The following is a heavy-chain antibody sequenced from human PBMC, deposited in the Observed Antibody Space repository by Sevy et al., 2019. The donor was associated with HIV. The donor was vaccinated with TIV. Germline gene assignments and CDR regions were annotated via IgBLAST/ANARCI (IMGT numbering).Heavy chain of an antibody. J-gene: IGHJ4*02. D-gene: IGHD2-8*01. CDR2: ISYDGNNK. Sequence: GGSLRLSCVASGFTFPIYSVLWVRQAPGKGLEWLTLISYDGNNKNYADSVKARFTISRDNSNNTLYLQMSSLRVEDTALYFCARVAVEYCTNDCYHRFDHWGLGTLVTVSS. CDR1: GFTFPIYS. CDR3: ARVAVEYCTNDCYHRFDH. V-gene: IGHV3-30*04.